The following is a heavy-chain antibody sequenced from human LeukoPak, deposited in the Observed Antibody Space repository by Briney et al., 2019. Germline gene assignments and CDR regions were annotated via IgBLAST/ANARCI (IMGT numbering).Heavy chain of an antibody. V-gene: IGHV1-69*06. D-gene: IGHD3-10*01. J-gene: IGHJ6*03. CDR2: IIPIFGTA. CDR3: ARGVSSGTYYKSHYYYYMDV. CDR1: GGTFSSYA. Sequence: SVKVSCKASGGTFSSYAISWVRQAPGQGLEWMGGIIPIFGTANYAQKFQGRVTITADKSTSTAYMELSSLRSEDTAVYFCARGVSSGTYYKSHYYYYMDVWGKGTSVTISS.